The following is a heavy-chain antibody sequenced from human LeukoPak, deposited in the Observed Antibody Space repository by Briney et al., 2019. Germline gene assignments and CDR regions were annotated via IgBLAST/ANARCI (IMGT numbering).Heavy chain of an antibody. CDR2: IYYPGTT. CDR3: ARDHLCGGACSSDYDAFDV. J-gene: IGHJ3*01. CDR1: GYSISSGYY. Sequence: PSETLSLTCAVSGYSISSGYYWAWIRQPPGKGLEWIASIYYPGTTFYNPSLKSRVTISVDTSNHQLSLKMISVTAADTAVYYCARDHLCGGACSSDYDAFDVWGQGTVVTASS. V-gene: IGHV4-38-2*02. D-gene: IGHD2-21*02.